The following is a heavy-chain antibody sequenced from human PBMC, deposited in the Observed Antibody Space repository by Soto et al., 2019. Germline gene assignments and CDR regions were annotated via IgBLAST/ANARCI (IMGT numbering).Heavy chain of an antibody. V-gene: IGHV4-39*01. Sequence: QVQLQESGPGLVKPSETLSLTCTVSSGSISSRSSYWGWIRQPPGQGLEWIGNIYSGGNTYYNPSRKIRVIISIASSKSQVSLRLNSVTDADTDVYDWGAQDYGAKGYHFEAWGQGTLVTVSS. CDR2: IYSGGNT. D-gene: IGHD4-17*01. J-gene: IGHJ4*02. CDR1: SGSISSRSSY. CDR3: GAQDYGAKGYHFEA.